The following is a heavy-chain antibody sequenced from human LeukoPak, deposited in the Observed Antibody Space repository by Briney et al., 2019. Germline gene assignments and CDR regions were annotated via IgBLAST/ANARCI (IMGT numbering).Heavy chain of an antibody. D-gene: IGHD3-22*01. CDR3: ARSDDRIVWGKEFDP. CDR2: IIPILGIA. J-gene: IGHJ5*02. V-gene: IGHV1-69*04. CDR1: GGTFSSYA. Sequence: SVKVSCKASGGTFSSYAISWVRQAPGQGLEWMGRIIPILGIANYAQKFQGRVTITADKSTSTAYMELSSLRSEDTAVYYCARSDDRIVWGKEFDPWGQGTLVTVSS.